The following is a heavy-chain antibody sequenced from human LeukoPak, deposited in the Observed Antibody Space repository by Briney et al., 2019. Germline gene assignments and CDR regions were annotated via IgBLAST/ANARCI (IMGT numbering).Heavy chain of an antibody. CDR1: GFTFSSYA. CDR3: ARNKEMATIDAFDI. D-gene: IGHD5-24*01. CDR2: ISSNGGST. V-gene: IGHV3-64*01. J-gene: IGHJ3*02. Sequence: PGGSLRLSCAASGFTFSSYAMHWVRQAPGKRLEYVSAISSNGGSTYYANSVKGRFTISRDNSKNTLYLQMGSLRAEDMAVYYCARNKEMATIDAFDIWGQGTMVTVSS.